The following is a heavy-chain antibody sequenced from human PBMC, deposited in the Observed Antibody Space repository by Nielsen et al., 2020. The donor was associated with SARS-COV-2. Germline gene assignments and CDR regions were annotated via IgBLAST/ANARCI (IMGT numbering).Heavy chain of an antibody. CDR2: ISWNSGSI. J-gene: IGHJ6*02. CDR3: AKLGGTMVRGDDYYGMDV. Sequence: GGSLRLSCAASGFTFDDYAMHWVRQAPGKGLEWVSGISWNSGSIGYADSVKGRFTISRDNAKNSLYLQMNSLRAEDTALYYCAKLGGTMVRGDDYYGMDVWGQATTVTVSS. V-gene: IGHV3-9*01. CDR1: GFTFDDYA. D-gene: IGHD3-10*01.